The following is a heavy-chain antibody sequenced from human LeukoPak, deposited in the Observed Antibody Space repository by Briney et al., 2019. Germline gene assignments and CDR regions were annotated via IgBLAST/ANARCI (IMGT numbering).Heavy chain of an antibody. V-gene: IGHV4-31*03. CDR3: ARDLRSSSSSGINYYGMDV. CDR2: IYYSGST. D-gene: IGHD6-6*01. Sequence: PSETLSLTCTVSGGSISRSGYYWSWIRQHPGKGLEWIGYIYYSGSTYYNPSLKSRVTISVDTSKNQFSLKLSSVTAADTAVYYCARDLRSSSSSGINYYGMDVWGQGTTVTVSS. CDR1: GGSISRSGYY. J-gene: IGHJ6*02.